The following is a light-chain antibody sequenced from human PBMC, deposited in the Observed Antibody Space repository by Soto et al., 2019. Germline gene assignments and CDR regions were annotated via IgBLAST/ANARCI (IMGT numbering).Light chain of an antibody. CDR1: QSISSY. CDR3: QQYNSYS. J-gene: IGKJ1*01. Sequence: DIQMTQSASTLSASVGDRVTTTCRASQSISSYLNWYQQKPGTAPKVLIYHASNLQSGVPSRFSGSGSGTEFTLTISSMQPDDLATYYCQQYNSYSFGQGTKVDIK. V-gene: IGKV1-5*01. CDR2: HAS.